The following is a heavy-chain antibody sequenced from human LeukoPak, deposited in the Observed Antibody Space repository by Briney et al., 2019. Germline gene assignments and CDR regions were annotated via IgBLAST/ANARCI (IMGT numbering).Heavy chain of an antibody. V-gene: IGHV1-2*02. J-gene: IGHJ4*02. CDR1: GYTFTGYY. Sequence: PGASVKVSCKASGYTFTGYYMHWVRQAPGQGLEWMGWINPNSGGTNYAQKFQGRVTMTRDTSISTAYMELSRLRSDDTAVYYCARRNTYYYDSSGQNLDYWGQGTLVTVSS. CDR3: ARRNTYYYDSSGQNLDY. D-gene: IGHD3-22*01. CDR2: INPNSGGT.